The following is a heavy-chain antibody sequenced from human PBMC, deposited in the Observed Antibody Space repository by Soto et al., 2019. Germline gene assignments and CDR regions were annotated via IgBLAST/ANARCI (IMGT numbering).Heavy chain of an antibody. CDR1: GSTFTSYA. D-gene: IGHD1-1*01. V-gene: IGHV1-3*01. CDR2: INAGNGNT. CDR3: ARDRFQGKLRFDP. Sequence: GTPVKIASNAAGSTFTSYAMHWVRQAPGQRLEWMGWINAGNGNTKYSQKFQGRVTITRDTSASTAYMELSSLRSEDTAVYYCARDRFQGKLRFDPWGQGTLVTVSS. J-gene: IGHJ5*02.